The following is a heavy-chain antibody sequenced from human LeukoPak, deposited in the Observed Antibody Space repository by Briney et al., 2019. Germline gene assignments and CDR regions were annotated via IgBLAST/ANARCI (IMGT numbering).Heavy chain of an antibody. V-gene: IGHV4-59*01. D-gene: IGHD1-26*01. CDR1: GGPISSYY. J-gene: IGHJ4*02. Sequence: SETLSLTCTVSGGPISSYYWSWIRQPPGKGLEWIGYIYYSGTTNYNPSLKSRVTISVDTSKNQFSLKLSSVTTADTAVYYCARARGPTSPIDYWGQGTLVTVSS. CDR3: ARARGPTSPIDY. CDR2: IYYSGTT.